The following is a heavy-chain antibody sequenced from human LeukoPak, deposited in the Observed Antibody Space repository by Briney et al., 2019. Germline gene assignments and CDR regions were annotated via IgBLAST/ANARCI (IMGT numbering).Heavy chain of an antibody. V-gene: IGHV4-34*01. Sequence: PSETLSLTCAVYGGSFSGYYWSWIRQPPGKGLEWIGEINHSGSTNYNPSLKRRVTISVDTSKNQFSLKLSSVTAADTAVYYCARGRGWFGELRKRWFDPWGQGTLVTVSS. J-gene: IGHJ5*02. CDR3: ARGRGWFGELRKRWFDP. CDR2: INHSGST. D-gene: IGHD3-10*01. CDR1: GGSFSGYY.